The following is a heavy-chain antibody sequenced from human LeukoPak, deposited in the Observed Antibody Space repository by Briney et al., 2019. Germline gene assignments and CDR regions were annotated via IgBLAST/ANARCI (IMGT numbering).Heavy chain of an antibody. CDR2: ISYDGSNK. V-gene: IGHV3-30-3*01. D-gene: IGHD1-26*01. CDR1: GFTFSSYA. Sequence: GRSLRLSCAASGFTFSSYAMHWVRQAPGKGLEWVAVISYDGSNKYYADSVKGRFTISRDNSKNTLYLQMNNLRAEDTAVYYCASRPPSETYFGVFDYWGQGTLVTVSS. J-gene: IGHJ4*02. CDR3: ASRPPSETYFGVFDY.